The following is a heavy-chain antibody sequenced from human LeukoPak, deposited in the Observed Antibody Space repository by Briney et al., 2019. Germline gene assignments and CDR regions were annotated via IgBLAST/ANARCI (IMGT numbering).Heavy chain of an antibody. CDR3: AKAYHDSGCLIDY. D-gene: IGHD6-19*01. V-gene: IGHV3-23*01. J-gene: IGHJ4*02. Sequence: GGSLRLSCTASGFTFGDYAMSWFRQAPGKGLEWVAAIRGNGATTDYADSVKGRFTISRDNSKNTLYLQMNSLRAEDTAVYYCAKAYHDSGCLIDYWGQGTLVTVSS. CDR1: GFTFGDYA. CDR2: IRGNGATT.